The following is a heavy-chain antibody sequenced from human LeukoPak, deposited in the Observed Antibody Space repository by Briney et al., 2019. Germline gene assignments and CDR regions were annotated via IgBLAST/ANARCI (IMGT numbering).Heavy chain of an antibody. J-gene: IGHJ4*02. Sequence: GSLRLSCAASGFTVSSNYMSWIRQPPGKGLEWIGEINHSGSTNYNPSLESRVTISVDTSKSQFSLKLNSVTAADTAVYYCARGGYTYGYGYWGQGTLVTVSS. D-gene: IGHD5-18*01. CDR3: ARGGYTYGYGY. CDR1: GFTVSSNY. V-gene: IGHV4-34*01. CDR2: INHSGST.